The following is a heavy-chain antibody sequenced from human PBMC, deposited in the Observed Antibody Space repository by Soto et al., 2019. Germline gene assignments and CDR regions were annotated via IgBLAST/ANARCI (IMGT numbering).Heavy chain of an antibody. D-gene: IGHD3-3*01. V-gene: IGHV1-8*01. Sequence: GASVKVSCKASGYTFTSYDINWVRQATGQGLEWMGWMNPNSGNTGYAQKFQGRVTMTRNTSISTAYMELSSLRSEDTAVYYCAREETYYDFWSGYYLKRRAFDIWGQGTMVTVSS. CDR2: MNPNSGNT. J-gene: IGHJ3*02. CDR1: GYTFTSYD. CDR3: AREETYYDFWSGYYLKRRAFDI.